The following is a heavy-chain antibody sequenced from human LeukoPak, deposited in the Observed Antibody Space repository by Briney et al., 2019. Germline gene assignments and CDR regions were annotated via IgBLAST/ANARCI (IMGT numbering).Heavy chain of an antibody. CDR2: ISSNGGST. CDR3: ARSVAVACTRAFDY. Sequence: GGSLRLSCAASGFTFSSYAMHWVRQAPGKGLEYVSAISSNGGSTYYANSVKGRFTISRDNSKNTLYLQMGSLRAEDMAVYYCARSVAVACTRAFDYWGQGTLVTVSS. J-gene: IGHJ4*02. CDR1: GFTFSSYA. D-gene: IGHD6-19*01. V-gene: IGHV3-64*01.